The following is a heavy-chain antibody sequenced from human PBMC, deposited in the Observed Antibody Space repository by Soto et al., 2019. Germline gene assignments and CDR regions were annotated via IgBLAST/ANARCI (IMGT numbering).Heavy chain of an antibody. V-gene: IGHV4-59*01. CDR1: GGSISTYH. CDR2: IYYSGST. D-gene: IGHD6-13*01. CDR3: ARDAGVAAAGVDAFDI. Sequence: ASETLSLTCTVSGGSISTYHWTWIRQPPGKGLEWIGYIYYSGSTNYNPSLKSRVTISVDTSKNQISLKVRSVTAADTAVYYCARDAGVAAAGVDAFDIWGEGTMVTV. J-gene: IGHJ3*02.